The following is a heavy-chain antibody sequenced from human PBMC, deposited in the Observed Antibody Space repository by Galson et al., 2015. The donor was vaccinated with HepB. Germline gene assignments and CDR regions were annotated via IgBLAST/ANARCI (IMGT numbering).Heavy chain of an antibody. CDR2: FSEYDGST. V-gene: IGHV1-18*01. D-gene: IGHD6-6*01. CDR1: GYSFSNYG. J-gene: IGHJ6*02. CDR3: AKGAYLSSAYLYGMDL. Sequence: SVKVSCKASGYSFSNYGLSWIRQAPGPGLEWLGWFSEYDGSTNYAQKFQGRVTMTADASTGTAYLFLQVNSLRVEDTAVYYCAKGAYLSSAYLYGMDLWGHGTTVIVSS.